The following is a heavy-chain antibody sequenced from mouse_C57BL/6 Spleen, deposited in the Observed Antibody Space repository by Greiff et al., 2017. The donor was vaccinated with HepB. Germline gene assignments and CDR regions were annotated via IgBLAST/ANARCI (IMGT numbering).Heavy chain of an antibody. J-gene: IGHJ4*01. V-gene: IGHV1-22*01. D-gene: IGHD1-1*01. CDR3: AINYYGSSYDAMDY. CDR1: GYTFTDYN. CDR2: INPNNGGT. Sequence: EVQLQQSGPELVKPGASVKMSCKASGYTFTDYNMHWVKQSHGKSLEWIGYINPNNGGTSYNQKFKGKATLTVNKSSSTAYMELRSLTSEDSAVYYCAINYYGSSYDAMDYWGQGTSVTVSS.